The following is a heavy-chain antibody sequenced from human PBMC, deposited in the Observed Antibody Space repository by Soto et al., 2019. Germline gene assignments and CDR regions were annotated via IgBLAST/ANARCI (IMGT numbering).Heavy chain of an antibody. CDR3: ARDRETGTTYYYYYGMDV. CDR2: INPSGGST. J-gene: IGHJ6*02. Sequence: ASVKVSCKASGYTFTGYYMHWVRQAPGQGLEWMGIINPSGGSTSYAQKFQGRVTMTRDTSTSTVYMELSSLRSEDTAVYYCARDRETGTTYYYYYGMDVWGQGTTVTVSS. CDR1: GYTFTGYY. D-gene: IGHD1-1*01. V-gene: IGHV1-46*01.